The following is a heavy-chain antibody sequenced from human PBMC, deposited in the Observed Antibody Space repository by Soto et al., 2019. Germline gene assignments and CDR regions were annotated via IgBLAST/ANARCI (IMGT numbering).Heavy chain of an antibody. CDR1: GASISGFC. V-gene: IGHV4-4*07. Sequence: SETLSLTCTVSGASISGFCWSCIRKSAGKGLEWIGRIYATGTSDYNPSLKSRVMMSVDTSKKQFSLKLRSVTAADTAVYYCVRDGTKTLRDCFDPWGQG. J-gene: IGHJ5*02. D-gene: IGHD1-1*01. CDR2: IYATGTS. CDR3: VRDGTKTLRDCFDP.